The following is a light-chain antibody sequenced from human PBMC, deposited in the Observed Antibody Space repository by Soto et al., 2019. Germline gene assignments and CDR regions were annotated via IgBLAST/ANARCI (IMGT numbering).Light chain of an antibody. CDR2: DVV. Sequence: QSVLTQPASVSGSPGQSITISCTGTSSDVGGFNSVSWYQLRPGTAPKLILYDVVDRPSGVSYRFSGSKSGNTASLTISWLQASDEADPFCSSYSSTMPNVFGSGTKVNV. V-gene: IGLV2-14*03. CDR3: SSYSSTMPNV. J-gene: IGLJ1*01. CDR1: SSDVGGFNS.